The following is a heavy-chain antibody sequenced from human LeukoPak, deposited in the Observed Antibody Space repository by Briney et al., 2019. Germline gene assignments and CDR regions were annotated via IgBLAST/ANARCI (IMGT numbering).Heavy chain of an antibody. V-gene: IGHV4-39*02. CDR2: IYYSGST. D-gene: IGHD2-2*01. CDR3: ARDCSSTSCYYYYMDV. Sequence: SETVSLTCTVSGGSLSSSSYYWGWIRQPPGKGLEWIGSIYYSGSTYYNPSLKSRVTISVDTSKNQFSLKLSSVTAADTAVYYCARDCSSTSCYYYYMDVWGKGTTVTVSS. CDR1: GGSLSSSSYY. J-gene: IGHJ6*03.